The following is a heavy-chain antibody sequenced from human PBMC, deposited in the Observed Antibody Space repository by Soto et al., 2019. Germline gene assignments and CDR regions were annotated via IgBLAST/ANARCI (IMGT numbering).Heavy chain of an antibody. V-gene: IGHV1-69*01. CDR1: GGTFSSYA. CDR3: ASNVLGYCSGRSCYGPGYYGMDV. CDR2: IIPIFGTA. D-gene: IGHD2-15*01. Sequence: QVQLVQSGAEVKKPGSSVKVSCKASGGTFSSYAISWVRQAPGQGLEWMGGIIPIFGTANYAQKFQGRVTITADESTSTAYMELSSLRSEDTAVYYCASNVLGYCSGRSCYGPGYYGMDVWGQGTTVTVSS. J-gene: IGHJ6*02.